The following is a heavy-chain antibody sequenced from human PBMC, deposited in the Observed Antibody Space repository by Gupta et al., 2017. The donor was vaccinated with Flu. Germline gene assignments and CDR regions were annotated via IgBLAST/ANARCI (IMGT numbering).Heavy chain of an antibody. CDR2: ISYDGSDK. Sequence: VHLVESGGGVVQPGRSLRLSCAASGFTFSNFGMHWVRQAPGKGLEGVAKISYDGSDKYYVDSVKGRFTISRDNSKNTLILQMNSLRPEDTAVYYCAKGWMDSGYWGQGTRVTVSS. CDR1: GFTFSNFG. D-gene: IGHD6-19*01. CDR3: AKGWMDSGY. J-gene: IGHJ4*02. V-gene: IGHV3-30*18.